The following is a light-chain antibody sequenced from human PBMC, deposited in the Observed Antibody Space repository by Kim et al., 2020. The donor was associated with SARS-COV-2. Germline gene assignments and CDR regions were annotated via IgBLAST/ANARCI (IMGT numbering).Light chain of an antibody. CDR3: QQYNNWPLT. CDR2: GTS. V-gene: IGKV3-15*01. Sequence: GSPGKRATLSCRASRSIRSDLAWYQQRPGQTPRLLIYGTSTRATDIPARFSGSGSGTEFTLTISSLQSEDSAIYYCQQYNNWPLTFGGGTKVDIK. J-gene: IGKJ4*01. CDR1: RSIRSD.